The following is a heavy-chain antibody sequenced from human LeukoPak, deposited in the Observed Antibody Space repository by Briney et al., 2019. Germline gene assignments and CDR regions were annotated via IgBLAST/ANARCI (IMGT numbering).Heavy chain of an antibody. V-gene: IGHV3-11*01. CDR1: GFTFSDYY. CDR2: ISSSGSTI. J-gene: IGHJ4*02. CDR3: ARVLVNPWLLLRGALDY. Sequence: GGSLRLSCAASGFTFSDYYMSWIRQAPGKGLEWVSYISSSGSTIYYADSVKGRFTISRDNAKNSLYLQMNSLRAKDTAVYYCARVLVNPWLLLRGALDYWGQGTLVTVSS. D-gene: IGHD3-22*01.